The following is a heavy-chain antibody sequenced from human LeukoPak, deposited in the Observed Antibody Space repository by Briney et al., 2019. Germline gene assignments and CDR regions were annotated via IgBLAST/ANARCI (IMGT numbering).Heavy chain of an antibody. CDR2: ISYDGNHK. V-gene: IGHV3-30*18. D-gene: IGHD1-26*01. CDR1: GFTFSSG. J-gene: IGHJ4*02. Sequence: PGGSLRLSCAASGFTFSSGMHWVRQAPGKGLEWVEVISYDGNHKYYGDSVKGRFTISRDNSRNTLYLQMDSLKTEDTAVYYCAKGELHFNTCSFDYWGQGTLVTVSS. CDR3: AKGELHFNTCSFDY.